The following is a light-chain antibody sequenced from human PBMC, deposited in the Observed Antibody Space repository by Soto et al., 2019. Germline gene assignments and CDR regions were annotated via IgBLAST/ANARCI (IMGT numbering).Light chain of an antibody. V-gene: IGKV1-5*03. CDR1: ESVNSW. Sequence: DIQMPQSPSTLSASVGERVPITCRASESVNSWVAWYQQKPGKAPKLLIYKASSLESGVPSRFSGSGSGTEFTLTISSLQPDELASYFCLQVYSFPRTVGLGTKVDIK. CDR2: KAS. J-gene: IGKJ1*01. CDR3: LQVYSFPRT.